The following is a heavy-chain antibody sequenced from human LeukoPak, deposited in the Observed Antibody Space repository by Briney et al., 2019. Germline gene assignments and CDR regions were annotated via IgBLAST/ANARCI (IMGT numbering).Heavy chain of an antibody. CDR2: ITSSSSYI. Sequence: GGSLRLSCAASGSTFSTYNMNWVRQAPGKGLEWVSSITSSSSYIYYADSVKGRFTISRDNAKNSLYLQMNSLRAEDTAVYYCASAIQGNWGQGTLVTVSS. V-gene: IGHV3-21*01. CDR3: ASAIQGN. J-gene: IGHJ4*02. CDR1: GSTFSTYN.